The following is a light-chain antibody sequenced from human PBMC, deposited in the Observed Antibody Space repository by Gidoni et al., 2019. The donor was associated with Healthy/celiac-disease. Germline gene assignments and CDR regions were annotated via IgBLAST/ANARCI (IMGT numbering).Light chain of an antibody. CDR2: GNS. J-gene: IGLJ2*01. CDR1: SSNIGAGYD. Sequence: QSVLTHPPSVSGAPGQRVTIPCTGSSSNIGAGYDVHWYQQLPVTAPKLLIYGNSNRPSVVPDRFSGSKSGTSASLAITGLQAEDEADYYCQSYDSSLSAVVFGGGTKLTVL. V-gene: IGLV1-40*01. CDR3: QSYDSSLSAVV.